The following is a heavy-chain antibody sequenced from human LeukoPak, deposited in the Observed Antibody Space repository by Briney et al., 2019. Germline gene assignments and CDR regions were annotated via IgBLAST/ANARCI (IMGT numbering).Heavy chain of an antibody. CDR2: ISGSGGRT. Sequence: GGSLRLSCEASGFTFSNYAMSWVRQAPEKGLEWVSTISGSGGRTYYADSVKDRFTVSRDNSKDTLYLQMNSLRAEDTAMYYCARRATTERGHSYGLDFWGQGTLVTVSS. D-gene: IGHD5-18*01. J-gene: IGHJ4*02. V-gene: IGHV3-23*01. CDR1: GFTFSNYA. CDR3: ARRATTERGHSYGLDF.